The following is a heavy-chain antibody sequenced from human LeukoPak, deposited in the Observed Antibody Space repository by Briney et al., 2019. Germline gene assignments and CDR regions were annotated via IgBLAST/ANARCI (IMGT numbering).Heavy chain of an antibody. CDR1: GFTYSSFW. J-gene: IGHJ6*03. Sequence: GGSLRLSCAASGFTYSSFWMSWVRQASGKGLEWVANIKQGGSEKYYVDSVRGRFTISRDNAKNSLYLQMNSLRAEDTAVYYCARDLRGTFPYYYYMDVWGKGTTVTVS. CDR2: IKQGGSEK. CDR3: ARDLRGTFPYYYYMDV. V-gene: IGHV3-7*01. D-gene: IGHD3-10*01.